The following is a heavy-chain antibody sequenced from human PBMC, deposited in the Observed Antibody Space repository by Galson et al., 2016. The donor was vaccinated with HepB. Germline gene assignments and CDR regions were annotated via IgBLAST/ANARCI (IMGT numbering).Heavy chain of an antibody. J-gene: IGHJ4*02. CDR1: GYTFSGYY. D-gene: IGHD3-9*01. Sequence: SVKVSCKASGYTFSGYYIHWVRQAPGQGLEYMGWINPNSGGTNSAQKFQGMVTMTRDTSIRTAYMELRTLRSDDTAVYYCASSGRYFDWLLERWGQGTLVTVSS. CDR2: INPNSGGT. V-gene: IGHV1-2*02. CDR3: ASSGRYFDWLLER.